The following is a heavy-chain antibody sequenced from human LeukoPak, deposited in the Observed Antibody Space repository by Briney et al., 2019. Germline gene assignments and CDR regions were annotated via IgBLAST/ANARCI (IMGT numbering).Heavy chain of an antibody. V-gene: IGHV3-30*02. Sequence: GGSLRLSCVASGFTFSNYGIHWVRQAPGKGLEWVAFIRYDGSNKYYADSVRGRFTISRDNSKNTLYLQMNSLRAEDTAVYYCAKDETMVRGGSRPYWGQGTLVTVSS. CDR2: IRYDGSNK. CDR1: GFTFSNYG. CDR3: AKDETMVRGGSRPY. J-gene: IGHJ4*02. D-gene: IGHD3-10*01.